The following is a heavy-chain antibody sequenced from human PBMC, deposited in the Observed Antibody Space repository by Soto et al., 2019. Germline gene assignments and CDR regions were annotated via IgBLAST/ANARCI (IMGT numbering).Heavy chain of an antibody. J-gene: IGHJ4*02. V-gene: IGHV4-59*01. Sequence: SETLSLTCTVSGGSIRDYFWTWIRQPPGKGLEWIGYIYCSGRTNYNPSLKSRDSISVDTSKNNFSLQLRSVTAADTAVYYCARVGGDDFGDSGGFDYWGQGTLVTVSS. CDR3: ARVGGDDFGDSGGFDY. CDR2: IYCSGRT. D-gene: IGHD4-17*01. CDR1: GGSIRDYF.